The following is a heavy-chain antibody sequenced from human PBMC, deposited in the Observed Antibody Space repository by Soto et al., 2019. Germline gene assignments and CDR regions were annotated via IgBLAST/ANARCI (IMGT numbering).Heavy chain of an antibody. CDR3: ARVLGNDAFDI. J-gene: IGHJ3*02. CDR2: IFYSGST. Sequence: PSETLSLTCTFSGGSISSYYWSLIRQPPGKRLEWIGYIFYSGSTNYNPSLKSRVTISVDTSKNQFSLKLSSVTAADMAVYYCARVLGNDAFDIWGQGTMVTVSS. CDR1: GGSISSYY. V-gene: IGHV4-59*12. D-gene: IGHD3-3*02.